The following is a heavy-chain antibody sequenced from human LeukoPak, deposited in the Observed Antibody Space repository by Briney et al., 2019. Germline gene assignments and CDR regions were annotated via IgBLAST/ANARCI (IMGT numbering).Heavy chain of an antibody. J-gene: IGHJ6*03. CDR2: IYPDDSDT. V-gene: IGHV5-51*01. D-gene: IGHD2-8*01. CDR3: ARLAYSSNDVCYSNYYYSMDV. CDR1: GYIFSSYW. Sequence: GETLKISCKGSGYIFSSYWIGWVRQMPGKGLEWMGIIYPDDSDTRYSPSFQGQVTISADKSISTAYLQWSSLKASDTAMYYCARLAYSSNDVCYSNYYYSMDVWGKGTTVTVSS.